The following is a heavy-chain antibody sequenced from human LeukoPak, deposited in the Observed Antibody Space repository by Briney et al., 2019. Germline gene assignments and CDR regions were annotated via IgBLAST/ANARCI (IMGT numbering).Heavy chain of an antibody. CDR1: GGSISSSNW. J-gene: IGHJ6*03. CDR3: ARKGPRYSSSWYGGRYYYYYMDV. D-gene: IGHD6-13*01. CDR2: INHSGST. Sequence: PSETLSLTCAVSGGSISSSNWWSWIRQPPGKGLEWIGEINHSGSTNYNPSLKSRVTISVDTSKNQFSLKLSSVTAADTAVYYCARKGPRYSSSWYGGRYYYYYMDVWGKGTTVTVSS. V-gene: IGHV4-4*02.